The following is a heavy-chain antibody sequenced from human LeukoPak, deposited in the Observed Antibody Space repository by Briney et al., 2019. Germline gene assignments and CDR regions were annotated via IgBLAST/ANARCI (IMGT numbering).Heavy chain of an antibody. Sequence: PGGSLRLSCAASGFTFSNAWMSWVRQAPGKGLEWMGIIYGGDSDDRYSPSFQGQVTISADKSMNTAYLQWSSLKASDTAMYYCTRRGSGYDHWHFDYWGQGTLVTVSS. V-gene: IGHV5-51*01. J-gene: IGHJ4*02. CDR3: TRRGSGYDHWHFDY. D-gene: IGHD5-12*01. CDR1: GFTFSNAW. CDR2: IYGGDSDD.